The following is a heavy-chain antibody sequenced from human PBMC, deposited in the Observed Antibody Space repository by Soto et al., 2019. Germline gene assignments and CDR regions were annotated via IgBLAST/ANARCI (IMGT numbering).Heavy chain of an antibody. D-gene: IGHD2-15*01. CDR2: IYKSTTT. CDR1: GDSISTVDYF. Sequence: SATLSLTCSVSGDSISTVDYFWAWIRQPPGQALEYIGYIYKSTTTYYNPSFESRVAISLDTSKSQFSLTVTSVTAADTAVYFCARGRYCLTGRCFPNWFDSWGQGTLVNVSS. V-gene: IGHV4-30-4*01. J-gene: IGHJ5*01. CDR3: ARGRYCLTGRCFPNWFDS.